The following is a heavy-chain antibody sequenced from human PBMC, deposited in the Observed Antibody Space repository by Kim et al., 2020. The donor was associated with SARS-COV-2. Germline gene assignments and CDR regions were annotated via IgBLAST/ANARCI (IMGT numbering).Heavy chain of an antibody. Sequence: DSVKVRFTISRDKSKNTLYLQMNSLRAEDTAVYYCAKGNERWLQFGYFDYWGQGTLVTVSS. V-gene: IGHV3-30*02. CDR3: AKGNERWLQFGYFDY. D-gene: IGHD5-12*01. J-gene: IGHJ4*02.